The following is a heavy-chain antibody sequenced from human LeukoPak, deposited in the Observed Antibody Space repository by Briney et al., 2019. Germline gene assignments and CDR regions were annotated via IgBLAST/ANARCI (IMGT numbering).Heavy chain of an antibody. J-gene: IGHJ2*01. D-gene: IGHD1-14*01. CDR3: AIGVNRLGWYFYT. CDR2: IYHSGST. CDR1: GDSISRAGYS. V-gene: IGHV4-30-2*01. Sequence: PSETLSLTCAVPGDSISRAGYSWSWIRHPPGKGLEWLGYIYHSGSTYYNPSLKSRVTISVDRSKSHFSLKLSSVTAADTAVYDCAIGVNRLGWYFYTWGRGTLFTVSS.